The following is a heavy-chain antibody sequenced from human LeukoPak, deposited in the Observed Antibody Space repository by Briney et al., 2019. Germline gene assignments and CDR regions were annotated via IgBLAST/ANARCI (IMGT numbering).Heavy chain of an antibody. D-gene: IGHD3-10*01. CDR1: GGSISSGGYS. V-gene: IGHV4-30-2*03. CDR3: AARGSMVRGVIV. CDR2: VYYSGST. J-gene: IGHJ4*02. Sequence: SQTLSLTCAVSGGSISSGGYSWSWIRQPPGKGLEWIGSVYYSGSTYYNPPLKSRVTISVDTSKNQFSLKLTSVTAADTAVFYCAARGSMVRGVIVWGQGTLVTVSS.